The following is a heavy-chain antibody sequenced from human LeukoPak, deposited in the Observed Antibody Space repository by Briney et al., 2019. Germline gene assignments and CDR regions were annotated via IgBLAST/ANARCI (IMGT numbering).Heavy chain of an antibody. D-gene: IGHD6-19*01. CDR3: ARGGEPVAGTGWPYDY. CDR1: GFTVSSNY. J-gene: IGHJ4*02. CDR2: IYSGGST. V-gene: IGHV3-66*01. Sequence: PGGSLRLSCAAPGFTVSSNYMNWVRQAPGKGLEWVSLIYSGGSTHYADSVKGRFTISRDNSKNTLYLQMNSLRAEDTAVYYCARGGEPVAGTGWPYDYWDQGTLVTVSS.